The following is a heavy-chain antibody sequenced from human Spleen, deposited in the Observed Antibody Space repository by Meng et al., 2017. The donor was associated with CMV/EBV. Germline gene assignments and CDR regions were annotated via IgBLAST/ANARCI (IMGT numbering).Heavy chain of an antibody. V-gene: IGHV3-30*02. CDR2: IRNDGSNK. D-gene: IGHD1-20*01. J-gene: IGHJ5*02. Sequence: GGSLRLSCAASGFTFSSYGMHWVRQAPGKGLEWVAFIRNDGSNKYYADSVKGRFTISRDNSKNTLYLQMNSLRAEDTAVYYCARGITGTIGWFDPWDQGTLVTVSS. CDR1: GFTFSSYG. CDR3: ARGITGTIGWFDP.